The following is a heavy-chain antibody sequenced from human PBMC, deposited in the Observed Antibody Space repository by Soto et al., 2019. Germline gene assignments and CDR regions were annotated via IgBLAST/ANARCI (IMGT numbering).Heavy chain of an antibody. Sequence: SETLSLTCTVSGGSISSSSYYWGWIRQPPGKGLEGIGSIYYSGSTYYNPSLKSRVTNSVDTSKIQFSLKLISVTAADTAVYYCARHELAEAPFDYWGQGTLVTVSS. V-gene: IGHV4-39*01. D-gene: IGHD6-19*01. CDR3: ARHELAEAPFDY. J-gene: IGHJ4*02. CDR1: GGSISSSSYY. CDR2: IYYSGST.